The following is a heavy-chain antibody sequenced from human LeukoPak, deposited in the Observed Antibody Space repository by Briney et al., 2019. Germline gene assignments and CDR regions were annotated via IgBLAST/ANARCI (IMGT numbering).Heavy chain of an antibody. Sequence: SETLSLTCTVSGGSISSSSYYWGWIRQPPGKGLEWIGSIYYSGSTYYNPSLKSRVTISVDTSKNQFSLKLSSVTAADTAVYYCARHQYSSYYAFDIWGQGTMVTASS. D-gene: IGHD6-6*01. V-gene: IGHV4-39*01. CDR2: IYYSGST. J-gene: IGHJ3*02. CDR1: GGSISSSSYY. CDR3: ARHQYSSYYAFDI.